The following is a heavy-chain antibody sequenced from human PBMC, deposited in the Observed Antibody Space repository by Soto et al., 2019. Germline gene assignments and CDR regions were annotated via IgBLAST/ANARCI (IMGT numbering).Heavy chain of an antibody. V-gene: IGHV3-21*01. CDR3: ARASVEPGC. CDR1: GFTFSSYS. CDR2: IGGTSSDV. D-gene: IGHD1-1*01. Sequence: EVQVVESGGGLVKPGGSLRLSCAASGFTFSSYSMNWVRQAPGKGLEWVSSIGGTSSDVNYADSVKGRFTISRDNAKNSLYLQMNSLRAEDTAVYYCARASVEPGCWGQGTLVTVSS. J-gene: IGHJ4*02.